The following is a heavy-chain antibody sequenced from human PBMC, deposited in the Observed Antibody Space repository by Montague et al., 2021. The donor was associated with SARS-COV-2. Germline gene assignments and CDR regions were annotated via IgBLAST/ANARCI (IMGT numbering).Heavy chain of an antibody. J-gene: IGHJ6*02. D-gene: IGHD3-16*01. Sequence: SETLSLTCTVSGVAISYGDWSWIRQPPGKGLEWIVTIFGNGDTDHNPSLKSRVTVSEDTSQNQFSLRLSSVAAADTALYYCARYYERSWDVWGQGTTVTVSS. V-gene: IGHV4-4*09. CDR1: GVAISYGD. CDR3: ARYYERSWDV. CDR2: IFGNGDT.